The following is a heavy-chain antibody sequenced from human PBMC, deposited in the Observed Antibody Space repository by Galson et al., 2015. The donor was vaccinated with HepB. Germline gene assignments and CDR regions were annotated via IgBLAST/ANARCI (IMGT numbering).Heavy chain of an antibody. Sequence: SLRLSCAASGFTFSSYAMHWVRQAPGKGLEWVAVISYDGSNKYYADSVKGRFTISRDNSKNTLYLQMNSLRAEDTAVYYCARDRVPGSGYYYVACYFDYWGQGTLVTVSS. CDR3: ARDRVPGSGYYYVACYFDY. CDR1: GFTFSSYA. V-gene: IGHV3-30-3*01. CDR2: ISYDGSNK. J-gene: IGHJ4*02. D-gene: IGHD3-22*01.